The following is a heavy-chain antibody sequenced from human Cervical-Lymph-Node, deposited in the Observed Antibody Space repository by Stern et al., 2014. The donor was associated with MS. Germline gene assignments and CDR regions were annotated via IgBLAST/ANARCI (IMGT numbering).Heavy chain of an antibody. J-gene: IGHJ4*02. CDR1: GYTFTSYW. CDR2: IFPGGSDI. Sequence: VQLVQSGPEVKRSGESLKISCQASGYTFTSYWIGWVRQMPGKGLEWIAIIFPGGSDIRYSPSFQGQVTISADKSSSAAYLHWNNLKASDTAIYYCARQRYFDYWGQGTLVTVSS. CDR3: ARQRYFDY. V-gene: IGHV5-51*01.